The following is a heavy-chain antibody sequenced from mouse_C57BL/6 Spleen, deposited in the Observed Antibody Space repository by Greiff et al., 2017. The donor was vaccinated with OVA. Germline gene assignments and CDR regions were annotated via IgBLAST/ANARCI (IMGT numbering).Heavy chain of an antibody. D-gene: IGHD1-1*01. CDR2: IDPSDSYT. Sequence: VQLQQPGAELVKPGASVKLSCKASGYTFTSYWMEWVKQRPGQGLEWIGEIDPSDSYTNYNQKFKGKATLTVDTSYSTAYMQLSSLTSEYSAVYYCARRGSPHGCFDVWGTGTTVTVSA. CDR3: ARRGSPHGCFDV. CDR1: GYTFTSYW. J-gene: IGHJ1*03. V-gene: IGHV1-50*01.